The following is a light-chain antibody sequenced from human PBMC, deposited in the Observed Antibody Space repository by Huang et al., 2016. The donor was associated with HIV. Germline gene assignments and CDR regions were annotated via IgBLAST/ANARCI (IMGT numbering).Light chain of an antibody. CDR1: QDISTY. CDR2: AAS. Sequence: DIQMTQSPSSLFASVGDRVTSTCQASQDISTYLNWYQQKPGNAPKVLSYAASNLETGVPSRFSGSGSGTDFTFTISSLQPGDIATYYCQQYDNLPWTFGQGTKVEIK. CDR3: QQYDNLPWT. J-gene: IGKJ1*01. V-gene: IGKV1-33*01.